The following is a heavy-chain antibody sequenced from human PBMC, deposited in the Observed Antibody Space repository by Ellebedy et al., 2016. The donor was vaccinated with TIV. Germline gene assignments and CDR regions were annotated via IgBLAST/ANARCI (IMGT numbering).Heavy chain of an antibody. CDR1: GGSISSYY. CDR3: ARGSPELYFDY. V-gene: IGHV4-59*01. Sequence: MPSETLSLTCTVSGGSISSYYWSWIRQPPGKGLEWIGYIYYSGSTNYNPSLKSRVTISVDTSKNQFSLKLSSVTAADTAVYYCARGSPELYFDYWGQGTLVTVSS. D-gene: IGHD1-26*01. CDR2: IYYSGST. J-gene: IGHJ4*02.